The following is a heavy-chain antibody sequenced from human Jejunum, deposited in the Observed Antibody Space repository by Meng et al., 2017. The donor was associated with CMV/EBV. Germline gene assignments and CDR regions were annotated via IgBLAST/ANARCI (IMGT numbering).Heavy chain of an antibody. CDR3: ARAGLYGSGLGY. V-gene: IGHV3-21*01. CDR2: ITSDSSYI. D-gene: IGHD6-19*01. CDR1: GFTLSSYS. Sequence: SGFTLSSYSMHWVRQAPGKGLEWVSSITSDSSYIYYADSVKGRFTISRDNAKNSLYLQMNSLRAEDTAVYYCARAGLYGSGLGYWGQGTLVTVSS. J-gene: IGHJ4*01.